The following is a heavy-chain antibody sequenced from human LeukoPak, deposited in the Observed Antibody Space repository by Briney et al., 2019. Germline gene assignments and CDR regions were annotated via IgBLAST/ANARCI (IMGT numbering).Heavy chain of an antibody. J-gene: IGHJ6*03. D-gene: IGHD5-18*01. V-gene: IGHV4-61*09. CDR1: GDSISGGSYY. Sequence: PSETLSLTCSVSGDSISGGSYYWSWIRQPAGKGLEWVGHIYADGSTDYNPSLKSRVTISVDTSKNHFSLRLSSVTAADTAVYYCARDKWGLLDTAIYYYYTDVRGKGTTVTVSS. CDR3: ARDKWGLLDTAIYYYYTDV. CDR2: IYADGST.